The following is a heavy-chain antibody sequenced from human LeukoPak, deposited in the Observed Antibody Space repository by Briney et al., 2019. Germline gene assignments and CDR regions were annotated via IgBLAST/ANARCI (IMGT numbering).Heavy chain of an antibody. J-gene: IGHJ4*02. V-gene: IGHV1-2*02. Sequence: GASLKVSCKASGYIFTGYYMHWVRQAPGQGLEWMGWTNPNSGTTNYAQKFQGRVTMTRDTSINTAYMELRRLKSDDTAVYYCTSSFTTCLNCSRGEFDYWGQGTLVTVSS. D-gene: IGHD1-1*01. CDR2: TNPNSGTT. CDR1: GYIFTGYY. CDR3: TSSFTTCLNCSRGEFDY.